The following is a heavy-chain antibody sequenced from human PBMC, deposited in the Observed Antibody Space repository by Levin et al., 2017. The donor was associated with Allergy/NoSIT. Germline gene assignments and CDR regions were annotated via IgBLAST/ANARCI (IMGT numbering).Heavy chain of an antibody. V-gene: IGHV1-2*06. CDR3: ARDRQGYCSGGSCKPYYYYGMDV. J-gene: IGHJ6*02. CDR1: GYTFTGYY. CDR2: INPNSGGT. D-gene: IGHD2-15*01. Sequence: GESLKISCKASGYTFTGYYMHWVRQAPGQGLEWMGRINPNSGGTNYAQKFQGRVTMTRDTSISTAYMELSRLRSDDTAVYYCARDRQGYCSGGSCKPYYYYGMDVWGQGTTVTVSS.